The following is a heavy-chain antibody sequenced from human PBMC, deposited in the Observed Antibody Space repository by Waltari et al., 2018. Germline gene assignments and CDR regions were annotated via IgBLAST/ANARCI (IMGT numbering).Heavy chain of an antibody. D-gene: IGHD3-16*01. Sequence: EVQLLESGGGLVQPGGSLRLSCVTSVFTFSHYGMSWVRQAPGRGLEWVSTIGGSGGDTYYPESVRGRFIISRDNSQNTLYVQMNILRDEDTAVYYCAKDAERPWGAFEIRGQGTMVTVSS. CDR3: AKDAERPWGAFEI. CDR1: VFTFSHYG. V-gene: IGHV3-23*01. CDR2: IGGSGGDT. J-gene: IGHJ3*02.